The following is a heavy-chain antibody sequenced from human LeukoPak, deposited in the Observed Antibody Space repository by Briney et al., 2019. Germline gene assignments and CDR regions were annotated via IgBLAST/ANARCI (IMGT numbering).Heavy chain of an antibody. Sequence: SETLSLTCTVSGGSVSSGSYYWSWIRQPPGKGLEWIGYIYYSGSTNYNPSLKSRVTISVDTSKNHFSLKLSPVTAADTAVYYCARGVGAIAYFDYWGQGTLVTVSS. CDR2: IYYSGST. V-gene: IGHV4-61*03. D-gene: IGHD1-26*01. CDR3: ARGVGAIAYFDY. J-gene: IGHJ4*02. CDR1: GGSVSSGSYY.